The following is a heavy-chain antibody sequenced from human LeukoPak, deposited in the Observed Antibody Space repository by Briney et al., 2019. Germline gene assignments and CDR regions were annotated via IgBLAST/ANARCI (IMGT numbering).Heavy chain of an antibody. J-gene: IGHJ4*02. V-gene: IGHV3-64*01. Sequence: GGSLRLSCAASGFTFSSYAMHWVRQAPGKGLEYVSAISSNGGSTYYANSVKGRFTISRDNSKNTLYLQMGSLRAEDMAVYYCASLSSVWYGYWGQGTLVTVSS. CDR1: GFTFSSYA. D-gene: IGHD6-19*01. CDR3: ASLSSVWYGY. CDR2: ISSNGGST.